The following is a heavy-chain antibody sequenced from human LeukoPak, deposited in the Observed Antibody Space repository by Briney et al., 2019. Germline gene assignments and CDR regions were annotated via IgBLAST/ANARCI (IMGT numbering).Heavy chain of an antibody. Sequence: QPGGSLRLSCAASGFTFDDYAMHWVRQAPGKGLEWVSGISWNSGSIGYADSVKGRFTISRDNAKNSLYLQMNSLRAEDTALYYCAKEEYYYDSSGSFDYWGQGTLVTVSS. CDR1: GFTFDDYA. CDR2: ISWNSGSI. J-gene: IGHJ4*02. D-gene: IGHD3-22*01. V-gene: IGHV3-9*01. CDR3: AKEEYYYDSSGSFDY.